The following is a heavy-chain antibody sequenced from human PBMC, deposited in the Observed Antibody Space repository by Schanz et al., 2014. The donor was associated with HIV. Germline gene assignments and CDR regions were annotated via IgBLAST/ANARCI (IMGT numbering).Heavy chain of an antibody. CDR3: AKSRGDSWPYGMDV. Sequence: EVQLLESGGGLVQPGGSLRLSCAASGFTFTSYAMSWVRQAPGKGLEWVSGISGNSGHTWYADSVKGRFTISRDNSENTLYLQMNSLRAEDTAVYYCAKSRGDSWPYGMDVWGQGTTVTVSS. V-gene: IGHV3-23*01. CDR2: ISGNSGHT. CDR1: GFTFTSYA. J-gene: IGHJ6*02. D-gene: IGHD4-17*01.